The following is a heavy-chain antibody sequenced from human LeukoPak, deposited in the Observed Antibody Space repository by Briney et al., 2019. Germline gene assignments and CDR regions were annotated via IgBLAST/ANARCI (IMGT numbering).Heavy chain of an antibody. Sequence: GGSLRLSCVASGFTFNTYAMSWVRQSPGKGLEGVSVISGSGSSTYYADSVKGRFTISRDNSKNTLYLQMNSLRAEDTAVYYCAKDFISLIVVLTYYFDLWGQGTLVTVSS. CDR1: GFTFNTYA. CDR2: ISGSGSST. V-gene: IGHV3-23*01. D-gene: IGHD3-22*01. CDR3: AKDFISLIVVLTYYFDL. J-gene: IGHJ4*02.